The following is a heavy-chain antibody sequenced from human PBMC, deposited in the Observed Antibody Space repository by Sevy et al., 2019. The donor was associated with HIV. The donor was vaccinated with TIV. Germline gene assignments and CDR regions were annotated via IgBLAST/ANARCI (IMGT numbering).Heavy chain of an antibody. CDR1: GYSIRSGYW. CDR3: ASHDWGREDY. D-gene: IGHD7-27*01. Sequence: SETLSLTCVVSGYSIRSGYWWDWFRRPPGKGLEWIGAIHYTGTTQYTPSLNRRVTVSADTSKNQFSLRLSSMTAADTAVYYCASHDWGREDYWGQRTLVTVSS. J-gene: IGHJ4*02. V-gene: IGHV4-38-2*01. CDR2: IHYTGTT.